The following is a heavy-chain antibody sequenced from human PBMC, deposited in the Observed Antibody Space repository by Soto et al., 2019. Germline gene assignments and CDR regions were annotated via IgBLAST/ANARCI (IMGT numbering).Heavy chain of an antibody. CDR1: GYTFTSYY. V-gene: IGHV1-46*01. CDR2: INPSGGST. CDR3: ARGRTYCSSTSCPPGYWFDP. Sequence: ASVKVSCKASGYTFTSYYMHWVRQAPGQGLEWMGIINPSGGSTSYAQKFQGRVTMTRDTSTSTVYMELSSLRSEDTAVYYCARGRTYCSSTSCPPGYWFDPWGQGTLVTVSS. J-gene: IGHJ5*02. D-gene: IGHD2-2*01.